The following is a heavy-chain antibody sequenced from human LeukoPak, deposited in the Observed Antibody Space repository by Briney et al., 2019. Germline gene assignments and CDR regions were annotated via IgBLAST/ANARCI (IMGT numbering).Heavy chain of an antibody. Sequence: SETLSLTRTVSTDSMSSSSHYWGWIRQSPGRGLEWIGSIYYSGSTYYNPSLKSRVTISVDTSKNQFSLELRSVTAADTAIYFCARNMTAVARLDVFDIWGPGTMVTVSS. CDR3: ARNMTAVARLDVFDI. CDR2: IYYSGST. D-gene: IGHD4-17*01. V-gene: IGHV4-39*01. CDR1: TDSMSSSSHY. J-gene: IGHJ3*02.